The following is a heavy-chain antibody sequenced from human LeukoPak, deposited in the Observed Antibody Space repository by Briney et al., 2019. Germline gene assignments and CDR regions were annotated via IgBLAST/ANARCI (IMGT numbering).Heavy chain of an antibody. CDR3: ARDAGTWGYGYNFDC. Sequence: GGSLRLSCAASGFTFSSYGMHWVRQAPGKGLEWVAVMPFDGSNTHYADSVKGRFTVSRDNSKNTLYLQMTSLRADDTAVYHCARDAGTWGYGYNFDCWGQGTLVTVSS. CDR2: MPFDGSNT. D-gene: IGHD1-1*01. V-gene: IGHV3-30*03. J-gene: IGHJ4*02. CDR1: GFTFSSYG.